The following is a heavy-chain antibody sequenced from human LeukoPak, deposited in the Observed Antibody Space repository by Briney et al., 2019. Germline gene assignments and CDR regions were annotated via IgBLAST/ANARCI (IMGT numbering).Heavy chain of an antibody. Sequence: SGGSLRLSCAASGFTVSSNYMSWVRQAPGKGLEWVSDISGSGGSTYYADSVKGRFTISRDNSKNTLYLQMNRLRPEDAAVYYCAKAPVTTCRGAFCYPFDYWGLGTLVTVSS. CDR2: ISGSGGST. D-gene: IGHD2-15*01. CDR1: GFTVSSNY. V-gene: IGHV3-23*01. CDR3: AKAPVTTCRGAFCYPFDY. J-gene: IGHJ4*02.